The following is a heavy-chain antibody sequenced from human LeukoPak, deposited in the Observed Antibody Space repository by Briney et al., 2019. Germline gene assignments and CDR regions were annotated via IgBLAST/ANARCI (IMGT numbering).Heavy chain of an antibody. CDR3: ARNTEVVDY. J-gene: IGHJ4*02. D-gene: IGHD5-18*01. CDR2: TYYRSKWYN. V-gene: IGHV6-1*01. CDR1: GDSVSSKSSA. Sequence: SQTLSLTCAISGDSVSSKSSAWNWIRQSPSRCLEWLGRTYYRSKWYNDYAVSVKSRITITPDTSNNRFTLQLTSVTPEDTAVYYCARNTEVVDYWGQGTLVTVSS.